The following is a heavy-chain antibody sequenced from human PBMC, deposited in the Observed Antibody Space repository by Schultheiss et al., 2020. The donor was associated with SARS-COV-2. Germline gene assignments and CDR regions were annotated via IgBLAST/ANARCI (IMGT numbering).Heavy chain of an antibody. Sequence: SETLSLTCTVSGGSMNSYYWSWIRQSPGKKLEWIGYFYYSGTTDYNPTLESRVTISGDTSKNQFFLKLNSVTAADTAVYYCARDSRRWRFFDLWGRGTLVTVSS. V-gene: IGHV4-59*12. D-gene: IGHD3-3*01. CDR2: FYYSGTT. J-gene: IGHJ2*01. CDR3: ARDSRRWRFFDL. CDR1: GGSMNSYY.